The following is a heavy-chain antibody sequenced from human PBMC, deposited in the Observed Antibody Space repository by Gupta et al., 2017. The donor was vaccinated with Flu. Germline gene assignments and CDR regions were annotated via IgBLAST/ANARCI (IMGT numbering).Heavy chain of an antibody. V-gene: IGHV3-49*04. CDR3: TRVEGSYYYYGMDV. CDR1: GFTFGDYA. CDR2: IRSKAYGGTT. Sequence: EVQLVESGGGLVQPGRSLRLSCTASGFTFGDYAMSWVRQAPGKRLEWVGFIRSKAYGGTTEYAASVKGRFTISRDDSKSIAYLQMNSLKTEDTAVYYCTRVEGSYYYYGMDVWGQGTTVTVSS. J-gene: IGHJ6*02.